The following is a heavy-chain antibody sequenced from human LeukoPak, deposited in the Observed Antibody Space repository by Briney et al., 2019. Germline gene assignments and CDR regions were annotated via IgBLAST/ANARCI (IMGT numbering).Heavy chain of an antibody. J-gene: IGHJ6*03. D-gene: IGHD2-2*01. V-gene: IGHV3-74*01. Sequence: QPGGSLRLSCAASGLTFRSYWMHWVRQAPGKGLVWVSRINSDGSSTSYADSVKGRFTISRDNAKNTLFLQMNSLRAEDTAVYYCAVPGCSRTCYYYMDVWGKGTTVTVSS. CDR2: INSDGSST. CDR3: AVPGCSRTCYYYMDV. CDR1: GLTFRSYW.